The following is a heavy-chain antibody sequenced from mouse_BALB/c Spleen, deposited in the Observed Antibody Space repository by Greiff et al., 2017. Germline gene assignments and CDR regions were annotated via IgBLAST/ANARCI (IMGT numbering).Heavy chain of an antibody. V-gene: IGHV5-17*02. CDR2: ISSGSSTI. Sequence: EVKLVESGGGLVQPGGSRKLSCAASGFTFSSFGMHWVRQAPEKGLEWVAYISSGSSTIYYADTVKGRFTISRDNPKNTLFLQMTSLRSEDTAMYYCARRYGSSYGYVMDYWGQGTSVTVSS. CDR3: ARRYGSSYGYVMDY. J-gene: IGHJ4*01. D-gene: IGHD1-1*01. CDR1: GFTFSSFG.